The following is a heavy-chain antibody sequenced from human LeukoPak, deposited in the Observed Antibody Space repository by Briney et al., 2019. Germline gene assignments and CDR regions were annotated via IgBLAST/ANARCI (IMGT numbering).Heavy chain of an antibody. J-gene: IGHJ4*02. CDR1: GFTFSSYG. D-gene: IGHD6-19*01. V-gene: IGHV3-30*18. Sequence: GRSLRLSCAASGFTFSSYGMHWVRQAPGEGLEWVAFISYDGSNQYYTDSVKGRFTISRDKSKNTLYLHMDSLRTEDTAVYHCAKKSSGWSIDNWGQGTLVTVSS. CDR3: AKKSSGWSIDN. CDR2: ISYDGSNQ.